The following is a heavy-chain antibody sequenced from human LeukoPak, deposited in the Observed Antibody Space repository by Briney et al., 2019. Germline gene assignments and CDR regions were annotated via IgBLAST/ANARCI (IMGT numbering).Heavy chain of an antibody. CDR1: GFTFSSYS. V-gene: IGHV3-48*04. D-gene: IGHD2-2*01. CDR2: ISSSSSTI. Sequence: PGGSLRLSCAASGFTFSSYSMNWVRQAPGKGLEWVSYISSSSSTIYYADSVKGRFTISRDNSKNTLYLQMNSLRAEDTAIYYCAKAPRYCSSTSCLDYFDYWGQGTLVTVSS. J-gene: IGHJ4*02. CDR3: AKAPRYCSSTSCLDYFDY.